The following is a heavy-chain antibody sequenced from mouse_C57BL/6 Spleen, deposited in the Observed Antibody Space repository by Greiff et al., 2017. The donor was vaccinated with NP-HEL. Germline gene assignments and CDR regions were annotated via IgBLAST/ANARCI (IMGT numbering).Heavy chain of an antibody. V-gene: IGHV5-9*01. Sequence: EVQVVESGGGLVKPGGSLKLSCAASGFTFSSYTMSWVRQTPEKRLEWVATISGGGGNTYYPDSVKGRFTISRDNAKNTLYLQMSSLRSEDTALYYCARRQLRLLYYFDYWGQGTTLTVSS. D-gene: IGHD3-2*02. CDR2: ISGGGGNT. CDR1: GFTFSSYT. J-gene: IGHJ2*01. CDR3: ARRQLRLLYYFDY.